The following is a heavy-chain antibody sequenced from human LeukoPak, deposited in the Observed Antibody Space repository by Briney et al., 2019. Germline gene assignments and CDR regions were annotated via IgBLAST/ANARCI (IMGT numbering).Heavy chain of an antibody. CDR2: INRNGGST. V-gene: IGHV3-20*04. CDR1: GFTFDDYG. J-gene: IGHJ4*02. Sequence: LSGGSLRLSCEASGFTFDDYGMSWVRQPPGKGLEWVSGINRNGGSTDYADSVKGRFTISRDNAKNSHFLQMNSLRVEDTALYYCARGFRNGPFDCWGQGTLVTLSS. D-gene: IGHD2-8*01. CDR3: ARGFRNGPFDC.